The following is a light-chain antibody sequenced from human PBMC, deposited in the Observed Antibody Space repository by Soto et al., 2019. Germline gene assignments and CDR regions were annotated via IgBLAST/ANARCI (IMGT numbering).Light chain of an antibody. CDR2: EAS. CDR3: PQRSNWPTMYS. CDR1: QSVSSY. Sequence: EIVLTQSPATLSLSPGERATLSCRASQSVSSYLAWYQQKAGQAPRLLIYEASNRATRIPARFSGSGSGTVFTLTSSSLEPEDCAVYYCPQRSNWPTMYSVGQGTKLEIK. V-gene: IGKV3-11*01. J-gene: IGKJ2*03.